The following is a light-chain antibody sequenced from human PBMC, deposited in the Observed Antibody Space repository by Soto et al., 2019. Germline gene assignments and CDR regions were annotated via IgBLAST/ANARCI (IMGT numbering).Light chain of an antibody. V-gene: IGKV3-20*01. CDR1: QSVSSSY. CDR2: GAS. J-gene: IGKJ1*01. CDR3: QQYGSSWT. Sequence: EIVLTQSPGTLSLSPGERATLSCRASQSVSSSYLAWYQQKPGQAPRLLIYGASSRATGIPDRFSGSGSGTDFTLTISSLEPEDFAVYYCQQYGSSWTVGQGTKV.